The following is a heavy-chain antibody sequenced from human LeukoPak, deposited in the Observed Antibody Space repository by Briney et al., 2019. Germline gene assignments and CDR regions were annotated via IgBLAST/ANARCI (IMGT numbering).Heavy chain of an antibody. J-gene: IGHJ5*02. V-gene: IGHV4-34*01. CDR3: ARGTTAGYSSSWYSWFGP. CDR2: INHSGST. D-gene: IGHD6-13*01. Sequence: SETLSLTRAVYGGSFSGYYWSWIRQPPGKGLEWIGEINHSGSTNYKPSLKSRVTISVDTSKNQFSLQLSSVPAADTAVYYCARGTTAGYSSSWYSWFGPWGQGPLVTVP. CDR1: GGSFSGYY.